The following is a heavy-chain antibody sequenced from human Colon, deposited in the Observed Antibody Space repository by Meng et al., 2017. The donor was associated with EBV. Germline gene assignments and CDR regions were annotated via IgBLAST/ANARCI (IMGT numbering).Heavy chain of an antibody. CDR1: GGSINSGDYY. CDR2: IYYTGST. V-gene: IGHV4-30-4*01. Sequence: QVRLRASGPGLVKPSQTLSLTCTVSGGSINSGDYYRSWIRQPPGKGLEWIGYIYYTGSTYYNPSLKSRVTISMDTSKNQFSLRLSSVTAADTAVYYCARNYYFDYWGQGTLVTVSS. J-gene: IGHJ4*02. CDR3: ARNYYFDY.